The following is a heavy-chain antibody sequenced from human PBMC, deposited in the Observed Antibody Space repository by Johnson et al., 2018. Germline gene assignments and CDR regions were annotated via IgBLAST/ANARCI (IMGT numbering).Heavy chain of an antibody. J-gene: IGHJ6*02. CDR2: ISNDGSNE. D-gene: IGHD4-11*01. CDR1: GLTFSGYG. CDR3: AKVFSNYRYYHHGMDV. Sequence: QVQLVESGGGVVQXGRSXRLXCVASGLTFSGYGMPWVRQAPGRGLEWVAVISNDGSNEYYAYSVKGRFSISRDNSKNTLYLQMNTLRPEDTAVYYCAKVFSNYRYYHHGMDVWGQGTTVTVSS. V-gene: IGHV3-30*18.